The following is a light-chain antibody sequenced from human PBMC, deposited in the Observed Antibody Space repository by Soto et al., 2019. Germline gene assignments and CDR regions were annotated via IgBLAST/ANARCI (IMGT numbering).Light chain of an antibody. V-gene: IGKV3-15*01. CDR1: QTVNSN. CDR3: QQYDNWPPLT. Sequence: EIVMTQSPATLSVSPGERATLSCRASQTVNSNLAWYQQKPGQAPRLLIYGASTRATGIPARFSGSGSGTEFTLTISGLQSEDFAVYYCQQYDNWPPLTFGGGTKVEI. CDR2: GAS. J-gene: IGKJ4*01.